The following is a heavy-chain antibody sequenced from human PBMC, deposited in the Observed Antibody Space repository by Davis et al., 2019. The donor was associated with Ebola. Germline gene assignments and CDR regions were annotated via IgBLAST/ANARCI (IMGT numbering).Heavy chain of an antibody. D-gene: IGHD1-26*01. Sequence: GESLKISCTVSGFAISSKPMYWVRQGPGKGLVFVSRIDTDGSRINYADSVKGRFTISRDDSKNTLFLQMNILGSEDTAVYYCVREIRGYYGAYWGQGTLVTVSS. CDR2: IDTDGSRI. V-gene: IGHV3-74*01. J-gene: IGHJ4*02. CDR1: GFAISSKP. CDR3: VREIRGYYGAY.